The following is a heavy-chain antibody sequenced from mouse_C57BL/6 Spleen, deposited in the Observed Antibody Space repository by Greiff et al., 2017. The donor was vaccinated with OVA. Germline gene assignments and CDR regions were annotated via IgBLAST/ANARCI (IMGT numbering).Heavy chain of an antibody. J-gene: IGHJ4*01. CDR1: GYTFTSYW. CDR3: ARKDYAYARDY. CDR2: IHPNSGST. V-gene: IGHV1-64*01. Sequence: QVQLQQPGAELVKPGASVKLSCKASGYTFTSYWMHWVKQRPGQGLEWIGMIHPNSGSTNYNEKFKSKATLTVDKSSSTAYMQLSSLTSEDSAVYYCARKDYAYARDYWGQGTSGTVSS. D-gene: IGHD2-4*01.